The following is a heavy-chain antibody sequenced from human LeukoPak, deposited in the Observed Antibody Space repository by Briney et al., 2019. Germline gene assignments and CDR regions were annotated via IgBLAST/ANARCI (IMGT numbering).Heavy chain of an antibody. Sequence: PGGSLRLSCAASGFTFPNYAMSWVRQAPGKGLEWVSAISGSGGSTYYADSVKGRFTISRDNSKNTLYLQMNSLRAEDTAVYYCAKDIGPPYSSGWYGPRYYFDYWGQGTLVTVSS. J-gene: IGHJ4*02. CDR2: ISGSGGST. CDR3: AKDIGPPYSSGWYGPRYYFDY. CDR1: GFTFPNYA. V-gene: IGHV3-23*01. D-gene: IGHD6-19*01.